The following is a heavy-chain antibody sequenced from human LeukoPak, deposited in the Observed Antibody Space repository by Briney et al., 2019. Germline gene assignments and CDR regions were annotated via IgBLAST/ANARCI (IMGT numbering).Heavy chain of an antibody. V-gene: IGHV4-34*01. CDR1: GGSFSGYY. J-gene: IGHJ4*02. CDR2: INHSGST. D-gene: IGHD3-16*01. CDR3: ARGRRGSKKLYFDY. Sequence: PSETLSLTCAVYGGSFSGYYWSWIRQPPGKGLEWIGEINHSGSTNYNPSLKSRVTISVDTSKNQFSLKLSSVTAADTAVYYCARGRRGSKKLYFDYWGQGTLVTVSS.